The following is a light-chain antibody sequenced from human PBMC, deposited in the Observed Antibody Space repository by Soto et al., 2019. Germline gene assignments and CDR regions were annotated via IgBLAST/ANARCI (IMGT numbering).Light chain of an antibody. V-gene: IGLV2-14*01. CDR2: EVS. Sequence: QSVLTQPASVSGSPGQSITISCSGTSSDVGGYNYVSWYQQHPGKAPKLMIYEVSNRPSAVSNRFSGSKSGNTASLTISGLKAAAEADYYCSSYTSSSTPYVFGPGTKLTVL. J-gene: IGLJ1*01. CDR1: SSDVGGYNY. CDR3: SSYTSSSTPYV.